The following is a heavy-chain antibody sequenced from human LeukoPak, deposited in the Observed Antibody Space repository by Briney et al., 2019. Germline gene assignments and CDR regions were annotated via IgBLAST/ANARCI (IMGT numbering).Heavy chain of an antibody. J-gene: IGHJ6*02. CDR1: GMTFSNYG. V-gene: IGHV3-30*18. CDR3: AQGERHQNNLLDGYYFGLDI. D-gene: IGHD1-1*01. Sequence: PGGSPRLSCAASGMTFSNYGMHWVRQAPGKGLEWVTFISHDGSNKLYGDSVKGRFTISRDNSRNTMDLQMNSLRGEDMGVYYCAQGERHQNNLLDGYYFGLDIWGQGTTVTVSS. CDR2: ISHDGSNK.